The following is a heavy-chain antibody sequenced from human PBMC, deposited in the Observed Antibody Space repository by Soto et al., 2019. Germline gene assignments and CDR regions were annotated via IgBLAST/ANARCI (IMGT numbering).Heavy chain of an antibody. CDR2: ISYSADKT. CDR1: GFTFNTYV. V-gene: IGHV3-23*01. J-gene: IGHJ3*01. CDR3: ARRARTATTNWGAFDV. Sequence: EVQLLESGGGLVQPGGSLRLSCSAAGFTFNTYVMKWVRQAPGKGLEWVSTISYSADKTHYADSVKGCFTISRDNSRYTLLLQMNSLRADDAAVYYCARRARTATTNWGAFDVWGQGTMVTVSS. D-gene: IGHD1-7*01.